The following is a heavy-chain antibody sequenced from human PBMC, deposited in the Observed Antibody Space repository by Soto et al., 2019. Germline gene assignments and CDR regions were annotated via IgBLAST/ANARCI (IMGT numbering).Heavy chain of an antibody. CDR2: IYTSGST. J-gene: IGHJ5*02. V-gene: IGHV4-4*07. CDR3: ARDRTAPGPYNWFDP. D-gene: IGHD1-1*01. CDR1: GGSISSYY. Sequence: SETLSLTCTVSGGSISSYYWSWIRQPAGKGLEWIWRIYTSGSTNYNPSLKSRVTMSVDTSKNQFSLKLSSVTAADTAVYYCARDRTAPGPYNWFDPGGQGTLVTVSS.